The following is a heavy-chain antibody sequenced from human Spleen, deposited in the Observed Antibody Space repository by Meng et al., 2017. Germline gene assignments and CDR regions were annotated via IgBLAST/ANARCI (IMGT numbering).Heavy chain of an antibody. Sequence: GESLKISCAVSGITVSSAYMSWVRQAPGKGLEWVSVISGSGGSTYYADSVKGRFTISRDNSKNTLYLQMNSLRAEDTAVYYCANSRGVTMVRGAGYGMDVWGQGTTVTVSS. CDR1: GITVSSAY. J-gene: IGHJ6*02. V-gene: IGHV3-23*01. CDR2: ISGSGGST. CDR3: ANSRGVTMVRGAGYGMDV. D-gene: IGHD3-10*01.